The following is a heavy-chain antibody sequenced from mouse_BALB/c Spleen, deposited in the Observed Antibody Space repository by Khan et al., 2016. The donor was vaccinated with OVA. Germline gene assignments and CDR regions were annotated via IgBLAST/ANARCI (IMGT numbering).Heavy chain of an antibody. Sequence: EVQLQESGPGLVTPSQSLSLTCTVTGYSITSGYGWNCIRQFPGNKLEWMGYISYSGSTNYNPSLKSRISITRDTSKHQFFLQLNSVTTEDTATYYCDRTARIKYWGQGTTLTVSS. J-gene: IGHJ2*01. CDR1: GYSITSGYG. CDR2: ISYSGST. D-gene: IGHD1-2*01. CDR3: DRTARIKY. V-gene: IGHV3-2*02.